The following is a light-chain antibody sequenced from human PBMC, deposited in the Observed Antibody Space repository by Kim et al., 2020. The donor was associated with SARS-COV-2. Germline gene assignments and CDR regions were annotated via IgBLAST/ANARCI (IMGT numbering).Light chain of an antibody. V-gene: IGLV3-9*01. Sequence: SVAQGRTARIDCGGKTMESKNVHWYQQKPGQAPVLVIYRYSNRPSGIPERFSGSNSGNTATLTISRAQAGDEADYYCQVWDSSTYVFGTGTKVTVL. CDR3: QVWDSSTYV. CDR2: RYS. J-gene: IGLJ1*01. CDR1: TMESKN.